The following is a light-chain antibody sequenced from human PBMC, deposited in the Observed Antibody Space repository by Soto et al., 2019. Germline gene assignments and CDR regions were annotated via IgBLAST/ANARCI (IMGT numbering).Light chain of an antibody. V-gene: IGKV1-39*01. CDR3: QQYGSPPPVT. CDR2: GAS. J-gene: IGKJ5*01. CDR1: QSISNY. Sequence: DIQMTQSPSSLSASVGDRVTITCRASQSISNYLNWYQQKPGEAPKLLIYGASSFQSGVPSSFNGSRSGTDFTLTISSLEPEDLPGYYDQQYGSPPPVTFGQGTRRESK.